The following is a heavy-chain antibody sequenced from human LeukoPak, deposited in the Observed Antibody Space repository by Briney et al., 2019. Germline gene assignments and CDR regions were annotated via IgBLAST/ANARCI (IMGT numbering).Heavy chain of an antibody. D-gene: IGHD6-13*01. CDR2: IYNSGST. CDR1: SYSISSGYY. J-gene: IGHJ5*02. V-gene: IGHV4-38-2*02. Sequence: SETLSLTCTVSSYSISSGYYWGWIRQPPGKGLEWIGSIYNSGSTYYNPSLKSRATISLDTPANQFSLKLSSVTAADTAVYYCARAYSSSWYWNWFDPWGQGTLVTVSS. CDR3: ARAYSSSWYWNWFDP.